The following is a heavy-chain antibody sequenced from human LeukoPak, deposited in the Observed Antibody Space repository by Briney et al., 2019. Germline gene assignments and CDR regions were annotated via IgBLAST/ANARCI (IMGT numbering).Heavy chain of an antibody. CDR3: TRAGRSYGSGSYYPVLSHFDY. J-gene: IGHJ4*02. CDR2: IRSKAYGGTT. V-gene: IGHV3-49*04. D-gene: IGHD3-10*01. CDR1: GFIFGDYA. Sequence: GTLRLSCTAYGFIFGDYAMSWVRQAPGKGLEWVGFIRSKAYGGTTEYAASVKDKFTISRDGSKSISYLQMNSLKTEDTAVYYCTRAGRSYGSGSYYPVLSHFDYWGQGTLVTVSS.